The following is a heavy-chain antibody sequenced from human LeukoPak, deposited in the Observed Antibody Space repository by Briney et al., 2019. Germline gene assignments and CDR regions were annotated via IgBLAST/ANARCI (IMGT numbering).Heavy chain of an antibody. CDR3: ARQIVGATGLDH. CDR1: GYTFRSYE. D-gene: IGHD1-26*01. CDR2: ISSSGRTV. V-gene: IGHV3-48*03. Sequence: GGSLRLSCAASGYTFRSYEMKWVRQAPGKGLEWVSYISSSGRTVYYADSVKGRFTISRDNAKDSLYLQMNSLRVEDTAVYYCARQIVGATGLDHWGQGTLVTVSS. J-gene: IGHJ5*02.